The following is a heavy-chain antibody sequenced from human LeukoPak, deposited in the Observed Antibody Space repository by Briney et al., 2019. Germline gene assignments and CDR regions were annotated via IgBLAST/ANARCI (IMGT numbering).Heavy chain of an antibody. J-gene: IGHJ3*02. D-gene: IGHD1-26*01. CDR1: GGSISSGSYY. CDR2: IYYSGST. V-gene: IGHV4-61*09. CDR3: ARLGAFDI. Sequence: SQTLSLTCTVSGGSISSGSYYWSWIRQPAGKGLEWIGYIYYSGSTNYNPSLKSRVTISVDTSKNQFSLKLSSVTAADTAVYYCARLGAFDIWGQGTMVTVSS.